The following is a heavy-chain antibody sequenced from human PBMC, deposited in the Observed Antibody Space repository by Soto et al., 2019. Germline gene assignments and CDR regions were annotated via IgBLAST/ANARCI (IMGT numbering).Heavy chain of an antibody. CDR1: GYTFTNYG. J-gene: IGHJ6*03. D-gene: IGHD6-6*01. CDR3: ARARQLVGYVYYYVDV. V-gene: IGHV1-18*01. Sequence: QVQLLQSGAEVKKPGASVKVSCKASGYTFTNYGITWVRQAPGQGLEWMGWISAYNGKKHYTQRFQGRITMTTDTSTSTVYMELRVLRSDDTAVYYCARARQLVGYVYYYVDVWRNGTTV. CDR2: ISAYNGKK.